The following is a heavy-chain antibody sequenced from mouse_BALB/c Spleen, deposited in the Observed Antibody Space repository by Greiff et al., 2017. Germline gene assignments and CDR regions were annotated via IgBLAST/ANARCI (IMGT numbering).Heavy chain of an antibody. V-gene: IGHV1-14*01. D-gene: IGHD1-1*01. CDR2: INPYNDGT. CDR3: AREGITTVVASYYFDY. J-gene: IGHJ2*01. Sequence: EVQLQQSGPELVKPGASVKMSCKASGYTFTSYVMHWVKQKPGQGLEWIGYINPYNDGTKYNEKFKGKATLTSDKSSSTAYMELSSLTSEDSAVYYCAREGITTVVASYYFDYWGQGTTLTVSS. CDR1: GYTFTSYV.